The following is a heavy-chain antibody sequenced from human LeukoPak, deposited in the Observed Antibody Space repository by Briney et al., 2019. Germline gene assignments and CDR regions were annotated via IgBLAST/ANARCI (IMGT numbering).Heavy chain of an antibody. D-gene: IGHD6-19*01. CDR2: INAGNGNT. CDR3: ARDSIAVAGTATI. CDR1: GYTFTSYA. J-gene: IGHJ4*02. Sequence: GASVKVSCKASGYTFTSYAMHWVRQAPGQRLEWMGWINAGNGNTKYSQKFQGRVTITRDTSTSTAYMELRSLRSDDTAVYYCARDSIAVAGTATIWGQGTLVTVSS. V-gene: IGHV1-3*01.